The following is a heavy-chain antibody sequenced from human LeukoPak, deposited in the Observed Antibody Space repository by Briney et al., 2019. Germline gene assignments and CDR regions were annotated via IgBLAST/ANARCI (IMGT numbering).Heavy chain of an antibody. CDR3: ARSSGSLLYYDFWSAHPDWFDP. V-gene: IGHV3-64*01. CDR2: ISSNGGST. D-gene: IGHD3-3*01. CDR1: GFTFSSYA. J-gene: IGHJ5*02. Sequence: TGGSLRLSCAASGFTFSSYAMHWVRQAPGKGLEYVSAISSNGGSTYYANSVKGRFTISRDNSKNTLYLQMGGLRAEDMAVYYCARSSGSLLYYDFWSAHPDWFDPWGQGTLVTVSS.